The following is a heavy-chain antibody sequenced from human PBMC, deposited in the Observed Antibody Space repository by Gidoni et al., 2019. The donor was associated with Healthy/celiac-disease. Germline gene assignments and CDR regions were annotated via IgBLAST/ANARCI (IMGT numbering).Heavy chain of an antibody. D-gene: IGHD2-15*01. V-gene: IGHV4-39*01. CDR2: IYYSGST. J-gene: IGHJ3*02. CDR1: GGSISSSSYY. CDR3: ARQDCSGGSCSEPNDAFDI. Sequence: QLQLQESGPGLVKPSETLSLTCTVSGGSISSSSYYWGWIRQPPGKGLEWIGSIYYSGSTYYNPSLKSRVTISVDTSKNQFSLKLSFVTAEDTAVYYCARQDCSGGSCSEPNDAFDIWGQGTMVTVSS.